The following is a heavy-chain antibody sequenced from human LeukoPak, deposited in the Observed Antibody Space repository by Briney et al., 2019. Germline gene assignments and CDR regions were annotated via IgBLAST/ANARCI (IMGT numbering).Heavy chain of an antibody. CDR3: ARVRSSADYGDFVRYDY. Sequence: SETLSLTCAVYGGSFSGYYWSWIRQPPGKGLEWIGEINHSGSTNYNPSLKSRVTISVDTSKNQFSLKLSSVTAADTAVYYCARVRSSADYGDFVRYDYWGQGTLVTVSS. CDR2: INHSGST. J-gene: IGHJ4*02. D-gene: IGHD4-17*01. CDR1: GGSFSGYY. V-gene: IGHV4-34*01.